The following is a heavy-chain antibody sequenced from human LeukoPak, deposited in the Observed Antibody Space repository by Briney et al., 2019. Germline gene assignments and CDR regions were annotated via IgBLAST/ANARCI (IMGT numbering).Heavy chain of an antibody. V-gene: IGHV3-7*01. CDR1: GSSFTTYW. J-gene: IGHJ6*03. D-gene: IGHD6-13*01. CDR3: ARVSIAAARKIYYYFLRLV. CDR2: IKLDGGEK. Sequence: PGGSLRLSCAVSGSSFTTYWMGWDCHAQGKGLEREANIKLDGGEKNYLDSVKGRFTISRENANNSLYLQMNNLRAEATAGYYCARVSIAAARKIYYYFLRLVWGKGSTVTISS.